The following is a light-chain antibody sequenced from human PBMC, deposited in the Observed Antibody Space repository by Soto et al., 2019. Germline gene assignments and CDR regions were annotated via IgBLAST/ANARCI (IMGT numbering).Light chain of an antibody. CDR1: QSISSD. V-gene: IGKV3-15*01. CDR2: SAS. Sequence: EVVMTQSPATLSVSPGERATLSCRASQSISSDLAWYQQKPGQGPRLLIYSASTRATGIPARISGSGSETEFTLTISSLQSEDFAVYYCHQYHYWSRPSFGGGTQVEIX. J-gene: IGKJ4*01. CDR3: HQYHYWSRPS.